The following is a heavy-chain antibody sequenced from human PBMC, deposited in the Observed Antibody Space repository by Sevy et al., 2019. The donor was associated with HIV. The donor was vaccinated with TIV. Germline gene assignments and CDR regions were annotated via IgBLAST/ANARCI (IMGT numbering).Heavy chain of an antibody. Sequence: SETLSLTCTVSGGSISSGSYSWSWIRQPAGKGLEWIGRIYTSGSTNYNPSLKNRVTMSVDTSNKQLSLKLSSVTAADTAVYYCTRGERGDLDYYYGMAVWGQATTVTASS. CDR2: IYTSGST. D-gene: IGHD1-1*01. CDR3: TRGERGDLDYYYGMAV. CDR1: GGSISSGSYS. V-gene: IGHV4-61*02. J-gene: IGHJ6*02.